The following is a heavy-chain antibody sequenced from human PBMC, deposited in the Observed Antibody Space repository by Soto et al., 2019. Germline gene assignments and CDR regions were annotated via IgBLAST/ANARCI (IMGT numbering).Heavy chain of an antibody. CDR3: ARAQFYSGSGNYNNLMFDA. CDR2: MYHSGTF. J-gene: IGHJ5*02. Sequence: PSETLSLTCAVSGGSIGGVGYSWSWIRQPPGGGLEWIGYMYHSGTFLRSPSLKTRLTMSLDMSKNQFSLTLNSMTAADTAVYYCARAQFYSGSGNYNNLMFDAWGQGIQVTVSS. D-gene: IGHD3-10*01. V-gene: IGHV4-30-2*01. CDR1: GGSIGGVGYS.